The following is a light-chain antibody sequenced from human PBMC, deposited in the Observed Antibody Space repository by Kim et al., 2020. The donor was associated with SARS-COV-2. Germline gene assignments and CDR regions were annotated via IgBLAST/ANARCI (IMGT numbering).Light chain of an antibody. Sequence: AFVGDRVTITCRASQGILRWLSWYQQKPGEAPKLLIYAASDLQSGVPSRFSGSGSGTDFTLTISNLQPEDSSTYYCQQANSFPITFCQGTRLEIK. CDR3: QQANSFPIT. CDR1: QGILRW. J-gene: IGKJ5*01. V-gene: IGKV1D-12*01. CDR2: AAS.